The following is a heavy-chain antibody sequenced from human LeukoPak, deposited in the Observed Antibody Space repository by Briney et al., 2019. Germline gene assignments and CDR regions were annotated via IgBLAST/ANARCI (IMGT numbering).Heavy chain of an antibody. CDR1: GCTFSSYA. V-gene: IGHV1-69*05. D-gene: IGHD2-15*01. CDR2: IIPIFGTA. J-gene: IGHJ4*02. Sequence: ASVKVSCKASGCTFSSYAISWVRQAPGQGLEWMGRIIPIFGTANYAQKFQGRVTITTDESTSTAYMELSSLRSEDTAVYYCARGYCSGGSCYYPFDYWGQGTLVTVSS. CDR3: ARGYCSGGSCYYPFDY.